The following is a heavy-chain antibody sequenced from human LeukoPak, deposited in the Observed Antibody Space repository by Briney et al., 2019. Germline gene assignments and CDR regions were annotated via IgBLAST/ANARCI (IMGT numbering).Heavy chain of an antibody. CDR2: ISGDGGST. Sequence: GGSLRLSCAASGFTFDDYAMHWVRQAPGKGLEWVSLISGDGGSTYYAESVKGRFTISRDNSKDSLYLQMNSLRTEDTALYYCAKDYKPYYDFWSGYSANWFDPWGQGTLVTVSS. D-gene: IGHD3-3*01. J-gene: IGHJ5*02. CDR1: GFTFDDYA. CDR3: AKDYKPYYDFWSGYSANWFDP. V-gene: IGHV3-43*02.